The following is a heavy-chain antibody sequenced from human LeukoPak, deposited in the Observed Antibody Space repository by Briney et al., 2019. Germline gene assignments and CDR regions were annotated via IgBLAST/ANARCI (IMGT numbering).Heavy chain of an antibody. CDR1: GGSFSGYY. Sequence: SETLSLTCAVYGGSFSGYYWSWIRQPPGKGLEWIGEINHSGSTNYNPSLKSRVTISVDTSKNQFSLKLSSVTAADTAVYYCARDRSLKNWGQGTLVTVPT. D-gene: IGHD2-15*01. V-gene: IGHV4-34*01. J-gene: IGHJ4*02. CDR2: INHSGST. CDR3: ARDRSLKN.